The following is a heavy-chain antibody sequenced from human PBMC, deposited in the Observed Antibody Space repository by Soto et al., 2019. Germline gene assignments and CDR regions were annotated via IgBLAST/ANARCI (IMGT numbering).Heavy chain of an antibody. V-gene: IGHV1-2*02. CDR3: ASGNGYCSGGSCYSDYYYGMDV. CDR1: GYRFTGYG. J-gene: IGHJ6*02. D-gene: IGHD2-15*01. CDR2: INPKSGAT. Sequence: GASVKVSCKASGYRFTGYGLHWVRQAPGQGLQWMGWINPKSGATDYAQKFQGRVTMTREMSTNTAYMELSSLRSEDTAVYYCASGNGYCSGGSCYSDYYYGMDVWGQGTTVTVSS.